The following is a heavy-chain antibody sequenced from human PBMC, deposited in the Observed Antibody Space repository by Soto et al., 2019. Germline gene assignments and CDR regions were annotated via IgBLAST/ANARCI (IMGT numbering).Heavy chain of an antibody. CDR1: GFTFSSYA. V-gene: IGHV3-30-3*01. CDR2: ISYDGSNK. J-gene: IGHJ4*02. D-gene: IGHD1-26*01. CDR3: ARGRYGSYSPFDY. Sequence: QVQLVESGGGVVQPGRSLRLSCAASGFTFSSYAMHWVRQAPGKGLEWVAVISYDGSNKYYADSVKGRFTISRDNSKNTLYLQMNSLRAEDTAVYYCARGRYGSYSPFDYWGQGTLVTVSS.